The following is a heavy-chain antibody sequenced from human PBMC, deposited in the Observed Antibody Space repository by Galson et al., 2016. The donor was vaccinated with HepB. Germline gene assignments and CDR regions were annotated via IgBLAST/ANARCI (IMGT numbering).Heavy chain of an antibody. Sequence: TLSLTCSVSGGSIISGNYFWTWVRQQPGKGLEWIGCISHIGTTYYNPSLKSRASMSVDTSNNQFSLRLNSMTAADTAVYFCARIRVTMVQANWFDSWGQGTPVTVSS. V-gene: IGHV4-31*03. CDR2: ISHIGTT. J-gene: IGHJ5*01. D-gene: IGHD3-10*01. CDR3: ARIRVTMVQANWFDS. CDR1: GGSIISGNYF.